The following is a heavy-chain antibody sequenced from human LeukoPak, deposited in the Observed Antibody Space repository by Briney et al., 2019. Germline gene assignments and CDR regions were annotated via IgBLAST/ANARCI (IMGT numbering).Heavy chain of an antibody. D-gene: IGHD3-22*01. CDR2: IYYSGST. V-gene: IGHV4-30-4*01. CDR3: ARDTITMIVGRAFDI. Sequence: PSETLSLTCTVSGGSISSGDYYWSWIRQPPGKGLEWVGYIYYSGSTYYNPSLKSGVTISVDTSKNQFSLKLSSVTAADTAVYYCARDTITMIVGRAFDIWGQGTMVTVSS. CDR1: GGSISSGDYY. J-gene: IGHJ3*02.